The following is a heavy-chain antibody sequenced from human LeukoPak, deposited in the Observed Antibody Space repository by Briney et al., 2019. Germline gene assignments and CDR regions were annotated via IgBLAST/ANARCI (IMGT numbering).Heavy chain of an antibody. Sequence: GASVKVSCKVSVYTLAELAMHWVRQSPGKGREWMGGFDPEDGDTIYAQKFQGRVTMTEDTSTDTAYMELSSLRSEDPAVYYCATVGMVRGYDFDYWGQGTLVTVSS. CDR3: ATVGMVRGYDFDY. CDR1: VYTLAELA. V-gene: IGHV1-24*01. D-gene: IGHD3-10*01. CDR2: FDPEDGDT. J-gene: IGHJ4*02.